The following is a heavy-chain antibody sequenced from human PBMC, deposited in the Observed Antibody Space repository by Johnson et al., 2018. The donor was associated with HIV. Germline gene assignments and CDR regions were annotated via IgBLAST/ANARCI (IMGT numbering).Heavy chain of an antibody. CDR2: ISYDGSNK. Sequence: QVQLVESGGGLVQPGGSLRLSCGASGFTFSDHWMHWVRQAPGKGLEWVAVISYDGSNKYYADSVKGRLTISRDNAKNSLYLQMNSLRAEDTAVYFCARAINDAFDIWGQGTMVTVSS. J-gene: IGHJ3*02. CDR1: GFTFSDHW. CDR3: ARAINDAFDI. V-gene: IGHV3-30*03.